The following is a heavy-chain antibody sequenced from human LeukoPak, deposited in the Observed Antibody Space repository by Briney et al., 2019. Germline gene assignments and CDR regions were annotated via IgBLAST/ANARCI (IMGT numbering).Heavy chain of an antibody. D-gene: IGHD3-22*01. CDR3: AREGIYDTSGYTSFDY. CDR2: IYTSGST. J-gene: IGHJ4*02. CDR1: GDSITGYY. V-gene: IGHV4-4*07. Sequence: SETLSLTCTVSGDSITGYYWSWIRQPAGKGLERIGRIYTSGSTNYNPSLKSRVTMSVDTSKNQFSLRLSSVTAADTAVYYCAREGIYDTSGYTSFDYWGQGTLVTVSS.